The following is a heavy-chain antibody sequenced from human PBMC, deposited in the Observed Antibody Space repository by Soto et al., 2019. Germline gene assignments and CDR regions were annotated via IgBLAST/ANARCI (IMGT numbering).Heavy chain of an antibody. Sequence: PSEPLSLTCTVCGGSISSSSYYWGWIRQPPGKGLEWIGSIYYSGSTYYNPSLKSRVTISVDTSKNQFSLKLSSVTAADTAVYYCARFIGGYSYGSWFDPWGQGTLVTVSS. CDR1: GGSISSSSYY. CDR3: ARFIGGYSYGSWFDP. D-gene: IGHD5-18*01. CDR2: IYYSGST. V-gene: IGHV4-39*01. J-gene: IGHJ5*02.